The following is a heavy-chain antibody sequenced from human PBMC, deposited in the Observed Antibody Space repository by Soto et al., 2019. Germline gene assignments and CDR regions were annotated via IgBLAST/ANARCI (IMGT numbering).Heavy chain of an antibody. CDR2: ISSSSSTI. J-gene: IGHJ4*02. CDR3: ARDQSHYDILTGYSDRDY. Sequence: ESGGGLVQPGGSLRLSCAASGFTFSSYSMNWVRQAPGKGLEWVSYISSSSSTIYYADSVKGRFTISRDNAKNSLYLQMNSLRDEDTAVYYCARDQSHYDILTGYSDRDYWGQGTLVTVSS. V-gene: IGHV3-48*02. D-gene: IGHD3-9*01. CDR1: GFTFSSYS.